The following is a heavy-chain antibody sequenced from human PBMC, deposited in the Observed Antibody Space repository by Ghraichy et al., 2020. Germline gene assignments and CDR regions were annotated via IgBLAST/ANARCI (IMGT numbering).Heavy chain of an antibody. V-gene: IGHV4-59*01. CDR3: VRGVRDAPFGDFDL. CDR2: IYYSGGT. J-gene: IGHJ2*01. CDR1: GGSISSYY. Sequence: SETLSLTCTVSGGSISSYYWSWIRQPPGKGLEWIGYIYYSGGTNYNPSLKSRVTISVDTSKNQFSLKLSSVTAADTAVYYCVRGVRDAPFGDFDLWGRGTLVTVSS. D-gene: IGHD3-16*01.